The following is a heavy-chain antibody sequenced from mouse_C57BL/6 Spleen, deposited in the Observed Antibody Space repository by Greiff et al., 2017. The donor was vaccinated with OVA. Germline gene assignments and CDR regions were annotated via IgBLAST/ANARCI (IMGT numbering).Heavy chain of an antibody. Sequence: EVMLVESGGGLVQPGGSMKLSCAASGFTFSDAWMDWVRQSPEKGLEWVAEISNRANNHATYYAESEKGRFTISRDDSKSGYYLQRSSLSAEATGIYYCTRTRDYWGQGTILTVSA. CDR3: TRTRDY. J-gene: IGHJ2*01. V-gene: IGHV6-6*01. CDR2: ISNRANNHAT. CDR1: GFTFSDAW.